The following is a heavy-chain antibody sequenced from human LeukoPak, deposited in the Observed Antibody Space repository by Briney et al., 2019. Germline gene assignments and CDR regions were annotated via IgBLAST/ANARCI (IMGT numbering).Heavy chain of an antibody. Sequence: PGGSLRLSCAASGFTFSSYSMNWVRQAPGKGLEWVSSISSSSSYIYHADSVKGRFTISRDNAKNSLYLQMNSLRAEDTAVYYCARDWWWELLPLAFDIWGQGTMVTVSS. CDR2: ISSSSSYI. CDR1: GFTFSSYS. V-gene: IGHV3-21*01. CDR3: ARDWWWELLPLAFDI. D-gene: IGHD1-26*01. J-gene: IGHJ3*02.